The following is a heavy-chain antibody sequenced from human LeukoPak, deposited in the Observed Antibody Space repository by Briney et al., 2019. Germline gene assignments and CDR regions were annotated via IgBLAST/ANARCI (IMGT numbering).Heavy chain of an antibody. V-gene: IGHV1-2*02. D-gene: IGHD1-26*01. CDR3: ARFVKDSGSYDSDWFDP. Sequence: ASVKVSCKASGYTFTGYYMHWVRQAPGQGLEWMGWINPNSGGTNYAQKFQGRVTMTRDTSISTAYMELSRLRSDDTAVYYCARFVKDSGSYDSDWFDPGAREPWSPSPQ. J-gene: IGHJ5*02. CDR2: INPNSGGT. CDR1: GYTFTGYY.